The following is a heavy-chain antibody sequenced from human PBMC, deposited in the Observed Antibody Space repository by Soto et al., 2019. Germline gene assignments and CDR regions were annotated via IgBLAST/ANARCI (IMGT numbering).Heavy chain of an antibody. CDR1: GFTVSSNY. J-gene: IGHJ6*02. Sequence: GESLRLSCASSGFTVSSNYMSCVRGTTGKGLEWVSVIYSGGSTYYADSVKGRFTISRDNSKNTLYLQMNSLRAEDTAVYYCARDGPYSNSPIDYYYYGMDVWGQGTTVTVSS. D-gene: IGHD4-4*01. CDR2: IYSGGST. CDR3: ARDGPYSNSPIDYYYYGMDV. V-gene: IGHV3-66*02.